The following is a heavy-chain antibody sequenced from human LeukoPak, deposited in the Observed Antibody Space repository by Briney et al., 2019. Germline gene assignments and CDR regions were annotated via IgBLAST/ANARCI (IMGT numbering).Heavy chain of an antibody. CDR1: GFTFSSYT. CDR3: ARHVVAVGFDY. Sequence: TGGSLRLSCAASGFTFSSYTMNWVRQAPGKGLEWVSSITSSSTYIYYADSVKGRFTISRDNAQNSLYLQMSSLRAEDTAVYYCARHVVAVGFDYWGQGTLVTVSS. V-gene: IGHV3-21*01. J-gene: IGHJ4*02. D-gene: IGHD3-22*01. CDR2: ITSSSTYI.